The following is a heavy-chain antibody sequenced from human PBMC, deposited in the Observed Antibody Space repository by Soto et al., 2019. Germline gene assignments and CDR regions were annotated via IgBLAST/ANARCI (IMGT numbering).Heavy chain of an antibody. CDR3: ARSRDCYNDY. CDR1: GYTFTTFG. CDR2: TSTDSGNT. Sequence: QVQLVQSGTEVKKPGASVKVSCKASGYTFTTFGITWVRQAPGQGLEWMGWTSTDSGNTNYAQKFQGRITMTTDTSTSTVYMELRTLRSDDTAVYYCARSRDCYNDYWGQGSLVTVSS. J-gene: IGHJ4*02. V-gene: IGHV1-18*01. D-gene: IGHD2-21*02.